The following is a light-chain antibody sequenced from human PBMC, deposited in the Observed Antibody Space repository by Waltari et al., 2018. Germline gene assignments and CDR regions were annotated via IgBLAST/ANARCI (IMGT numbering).Light chain of an antibody. CDR3: GSYAGSYSWV. CDR2: DVT. V-gene: IGLV2-11*01. J-gene: IGLJ3*02. Sequence: QSALTPPRPVSGSPGQSVTISCTGTRSDVGVYNYVSWYQHHPGKAPKCMIYDVTRRPSGVPDRFSGSKSGNTASLTISGLQAEDEADYYCGSYAGSYSWVFGGGTKVTVL. CDR1: RSDVGVYNY.